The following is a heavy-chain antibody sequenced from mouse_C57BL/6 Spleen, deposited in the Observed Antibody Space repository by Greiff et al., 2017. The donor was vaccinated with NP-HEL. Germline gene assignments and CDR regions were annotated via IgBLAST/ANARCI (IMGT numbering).Heavy chain of an antibody. J-gene: IGHJ2*01. Sequence: QVQLKESGPGLVAPSQSLSITCTVSGFSLTSYGVHWVRQPPGKGLEWLVVIWSDGSTTYNSALKSRLSISKDNSKSQVFLKMNSLQTDDTAMYYCARHASNYYGVYYFDYWGQGTTLTVSS. CDR2: IWSDGST. CDR1: GFSLTSYG. CDR3: ARHASNYYGVYYFDY. D-gene: IGHD1-1*01. V-gene: IGHV2-6-1*01.